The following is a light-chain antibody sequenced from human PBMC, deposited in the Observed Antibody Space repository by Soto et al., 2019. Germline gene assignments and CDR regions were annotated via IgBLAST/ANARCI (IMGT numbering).Light chain of an antibody. Sequence: QSVLTQPPSVSGAPGQRVAISYTGSSSNIGAGYDVHWYQQLPGTAPKLLIYDNSNRPSGVPDRFSGSKSGTSASLAITGLQAQNEADYYCQSYDSSLSGSRVFGTGTKLTVL. J-gene: IGLJ1*01. V-gene: IGLV1-40*01. CDR3: QSYDSSLSGSRV. CDR1: SSNIGAGYD. CDR2: DNS.